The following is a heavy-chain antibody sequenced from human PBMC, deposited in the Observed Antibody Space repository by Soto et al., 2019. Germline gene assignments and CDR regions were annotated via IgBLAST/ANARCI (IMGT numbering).Heavy chain of an antibody. CDR2: IIPMFPTA. Sequence: SVKVSCKASGGTFSNHAISWVRQAPGQGLEWVGGIIPMFPTADYAQRFQGRVTITADDSTTTVYMELSGLRSGDTAMYYCARDDATYCGGDCYRYFYYGMDVWGQGTTVTVSS. CDR3: ARDDATYCGGDCYRYFYYGMDV. J-gene: IGHJ6*02. D-gene: IGHD2-21*02. CDR1: GGTFSNHA. V-gene: IGHV1-69*13.